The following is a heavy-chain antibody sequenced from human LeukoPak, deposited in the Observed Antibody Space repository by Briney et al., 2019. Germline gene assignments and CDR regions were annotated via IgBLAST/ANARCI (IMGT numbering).Heavy chain of an antibody. Sequence: GGSLRLSCAASGFTFSDYYMSWIRQAPGKGLEWVSYTSSSSSYTNYADSVKGRFTISRDNAKNSLYLQMNSLRAEDTAVYYCARDSSAGLDPWGQGTLVTVSS. D-gene: IGHD1-14*01. V-gene: IGHV3-11*06. J-gene: IGHJ5*02. CDR1: GFTFSDYY. CDR3: ARDSSAGLDP. CDR2: TSSSSSYT.